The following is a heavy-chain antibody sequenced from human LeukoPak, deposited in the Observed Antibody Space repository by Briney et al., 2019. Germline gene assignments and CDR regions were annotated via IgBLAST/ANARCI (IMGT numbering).Heavy chain of an antibody. Sequence: GGSLRLSCAASGFTFSSYGMHWVRQAPGKGLEWVAFIRYDGGNKYYADSVKGRFTISRDNSKNTLYLQMNSLRAEDTAVYYCAKDSQPYDYVWGSYRRTAYYFDYWGQGTLVTVSS. V-gene: IGHV3-30*02. J-gene: IGHJ4*02. D-gene: IGHD3-16*02. CDR1: GFTFSSYG. CDR3: AKDSQPYDYVWGSYRRTAYYFDY. CDR2: IRYDGGNK.